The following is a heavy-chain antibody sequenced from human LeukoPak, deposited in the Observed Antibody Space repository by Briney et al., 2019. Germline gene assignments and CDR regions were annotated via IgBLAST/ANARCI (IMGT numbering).Heavy chain of an antibody. CDR1: GFDFSSYW. D-gene: IGHD3-22*01. CDR2: INSDGSST. CDR3: ARSHYYDSSGYYYYYYGMDV. Sequence: GGSLRLSCAASGFDFSSYWMHWVRQAPGKGLVWVSRINSDGSSTRYADSVKGRFTISRDNAKNTLCLQMNSLRAEDTAVYYCARSHYYDSSGYYYYYYGMDVWGQGTTVTVSS. J-gene: IGHJ6*02. V-gene: IGHV3-74*01.